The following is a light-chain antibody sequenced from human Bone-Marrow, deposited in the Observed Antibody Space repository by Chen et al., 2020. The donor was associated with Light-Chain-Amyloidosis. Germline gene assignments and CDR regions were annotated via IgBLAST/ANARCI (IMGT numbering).Light chain of an antibody. Sequence: QSDLTQPASVSGSPGQSVTISCTGHSIGTFNLVSWYQQSPGNAPKLIIYEGYRRPSEVSDRFSGATSGSTASLTISGLQTEDEADDHCCSYGGYSTFVFGGGTKLTVL. CDR3: CSYGGYSTFV. V-gene: IGLV2-23*03. CDR1: SIGTFNL. J-gene: IGLJ2*01. CDR2: EGY.